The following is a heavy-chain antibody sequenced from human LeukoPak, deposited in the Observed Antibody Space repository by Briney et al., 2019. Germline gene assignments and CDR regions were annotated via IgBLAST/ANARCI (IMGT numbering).Heavy chain of an antibody. V-gene: IGHV3-23*01. CDR2: ISGSGRST. J-gene: IGHJ4*02. CDR3: AKDKSSSSGWYYFDY. D-gene: IGHD6-19*01. CDR1: GFTFSNYV. Sequence: GGSLRLSCAASGFTFSNYVMSWVRQAPGKGLEWVSGISGSGRSTYYADSVKGRFTISRDNSKNTLYLQMNSLRAEDTAAYYCAKDKSSSSGWYYFDYWGQGTLVTVSS.